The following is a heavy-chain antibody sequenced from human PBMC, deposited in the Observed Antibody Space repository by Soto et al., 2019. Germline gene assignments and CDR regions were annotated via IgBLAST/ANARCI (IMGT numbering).Heavy chain of an antibody. J-gene: IGHJ4*02. Sequence: EASVKVSCTASGYTFTSYGITWVRQAPGQGLEWMGWISAYNRNTNYAQKLQGRVTMTTDTSTSTAYMELRSLRSDDTAVYYCARERGITIFGLVIHERFAKKVPPFDYWGQGTLVTVSS. CDR2: ISAYNRNT. CDR1: GYTFTSYG. CDR3: ARERGITIFGLVIHERFAKKVPPFDY. D-gene: IGHD3-3*01. V-gene: IGHV1-18*01.